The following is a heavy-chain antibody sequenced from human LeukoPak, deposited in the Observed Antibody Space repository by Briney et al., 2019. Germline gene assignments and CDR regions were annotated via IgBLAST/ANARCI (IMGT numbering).Heavy chain of an antibody. CDR3: ARDTQNEYCSGGSCLDY. D-gene: IGHD2-15*01. V-gene: IGHV1-69*13. CDR2: IIPIFGTA. CDR1: GGTFSSYA. Sequence: EASVKASCKASGGTFSSYAISWVRQAPGQGLEWMGGIIPIFGTANYAQKFQGRVTITADESTSTAYMELSSLRSEDTAVYYCARDTQNEYCSGGSCLDYWGQGTLVTVSS. J-gene: IGHJ4*02.